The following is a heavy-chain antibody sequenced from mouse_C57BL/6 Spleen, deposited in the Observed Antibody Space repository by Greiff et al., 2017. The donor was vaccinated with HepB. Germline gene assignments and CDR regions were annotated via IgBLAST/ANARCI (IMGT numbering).Heavy chain of an antibody. Sequence: EVQLQQSGPELVKPGASVKISCKASGYSFTGYYMNWVKQSPEKSLEWIGEINPSTGGTTYNQKFKAKATLTVDKSSSTAYMQLKSLTSEDSAVYYCAPLLRSHWYFDVWGTGTTVTVSS. D-gene: IGHD1-1*01. V-gene: IGHV1-42*01. J-gene: IGHJ1*03. CDR2: INPSTGGT. CDR1: GYSFTGYY. CDR3: APLLRSHWYFDV.